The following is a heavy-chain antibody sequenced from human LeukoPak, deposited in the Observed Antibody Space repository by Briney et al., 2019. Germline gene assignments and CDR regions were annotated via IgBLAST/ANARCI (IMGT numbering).Heavy chain of an antibody. V-gene: IGHV3-30*18. CDR2: ISYDGSNK. J-gene: IGHJ3*02. CDR1: GFTFSSYG. D-gene: IGHD3-22*01. Sequence: PGGSLRLSCAASGFTFSSYGMHWVRQAPGKGLEWVAVISYDGSNKYYADSVKGRFTISRDNSKNTLYLQMNSLRAEDTAVYYCAKSPRFMIVPHDIWGQGTMVTVSS. CDR3: AKSPRFMIVPHDI.